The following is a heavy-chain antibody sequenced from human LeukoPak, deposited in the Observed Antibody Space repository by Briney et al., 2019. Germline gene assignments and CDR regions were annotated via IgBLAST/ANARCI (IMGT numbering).Heavy chain of an antibody. CDR1: GGTFSSYA. Sequence: SVKVSCKASGGTFSSYAISWVRQAPGQGLEWMGGIIPIFGTANYAQKFQGRVTITTDESTSTAYMELNSLRSEDTAVYYCAISLVRYSSSWYDYYYYYYMDVWGKGTTVTVSS. CDR2: IIPIFGTA. V-gene: IGHV1-69*05. J-gene: IGHJ6*03. D-gene: IGHD6-13*01. CDR3: AISLVRYSSSWYDYYYYYYMDV.